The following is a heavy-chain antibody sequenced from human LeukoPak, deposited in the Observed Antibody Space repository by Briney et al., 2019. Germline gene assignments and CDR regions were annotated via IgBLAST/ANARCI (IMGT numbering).Heavy chain of an antibody. Sequence: QPGGSLRLSCAASGFTFSSYGMHWVRQAPGKGLEWVAVIWYDGSNKYYADSVKGRFTISRDNSKNTLYLQMNSLRAEDTAVYYCARDGFRGSYFDYWGQGTLVTVSS. CDR2: IWYDGSNK. V-gene: IGHV3-33*01. D-gene: IGHD1-26*01. CDR1: GFTFSSYG. J-gene: IGHJ4*02. CDR3: ARDGFRGSYFDY.